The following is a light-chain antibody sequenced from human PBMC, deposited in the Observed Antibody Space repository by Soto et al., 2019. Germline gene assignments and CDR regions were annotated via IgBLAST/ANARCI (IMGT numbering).Light chain of an antibody. CDR1: TSDVGAYNY. Sequence: QSALTQPASVSGSPGQSITISCTGTTSDVGAYNYVSWYQQHPGNAPKLIIYEVSRRPSGVSSRFSASKSGSTASLTISGLQGEDEADYYCSPYTAISTLDIVFGGGTKLTVL. V-gene: IGLV2-14*01. J-gene: IGLJ2*01. CDR2: EVS. CDR3: SPYTAISTLDIV.